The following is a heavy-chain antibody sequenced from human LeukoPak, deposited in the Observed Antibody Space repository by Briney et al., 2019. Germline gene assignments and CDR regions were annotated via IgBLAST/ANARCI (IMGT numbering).Heavy chain of an antibody. J-gene: IGHJ6*03. V-gene: IGHV1-69*05. D-gene: IGHD5-24*01. CDR3: ARGMATIAWGLYYYYYYMDV. CDR2: IIPIFGTA. Sequence: SVKVSCKASGGTFSSYAISWVRQAPGQGLEWMGGIIPIFGTANYAQKFQGRVTITTDESTSTAYMELSSLRSEDTAVYYCARGMATIAWGLYYYYYYMDVWGKGTTVAVSS. CDR1: GGTFSSYA.